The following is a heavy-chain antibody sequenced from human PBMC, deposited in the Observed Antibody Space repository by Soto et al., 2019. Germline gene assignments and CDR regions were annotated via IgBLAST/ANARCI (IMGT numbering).Heavy chain of an antibody. CDR3: ARVSPNRLRVFDS. CDR2: IIPMLGSA. V-gene: IGHV1-69*13. J-gene: IGHJ4*02. Sequence: ASVKVSCKASGGTFHSYTTSWVRQAPGQGLEWMGGIIPMLGSANYAQKFQGRVSITADEATTTAFMELSRLTSEDSAVYYCARVSPNRLRVFDSWGQGTMVTVSS. CDR1: GGTFHSYT.